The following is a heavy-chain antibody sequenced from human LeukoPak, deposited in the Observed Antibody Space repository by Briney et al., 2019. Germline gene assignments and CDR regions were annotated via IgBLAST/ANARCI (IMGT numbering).Heavy chain of an antibody. V-gene: IGHV3-33*03. Sequence: PGGSLRLSCAASGFTFSSYAMHWVRQAPGKGLEWVAVIWFDGSKKYYADSVKGRFTISRDNAKKSLYLQMDSLRPEDMALYYCVKDVSLGFCSGGSCSAHFDHWGQGTPVTVSS. CDR1: GFTFSSYA. D-gene: IGHD2-15*01. J-gene: IGHJ4*02. CDR3: VKDVSLGFCSGGSCSAHFDH. CDR2: IWFDGSKK.